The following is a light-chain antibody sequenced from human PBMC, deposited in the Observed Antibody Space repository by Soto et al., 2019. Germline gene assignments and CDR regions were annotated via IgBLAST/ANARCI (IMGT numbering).Light chain of an antibody. V-gene: IGLV2-14*01. Sequence: QSALTQPASVSESPGQSITISCTGTSSDVGGYNYVSWYQQYPGKAPKLILYEVSNRPSGVSHRFSGSKSGNTASLTISGLQAEDEGYYYCSSYTTKGTMLFGGGTKLTVL. CDR2: EVS. CDR3: SSYTTKGTML. J-gene: IGLJ3*02. CDR1: SSDVGGYNY.